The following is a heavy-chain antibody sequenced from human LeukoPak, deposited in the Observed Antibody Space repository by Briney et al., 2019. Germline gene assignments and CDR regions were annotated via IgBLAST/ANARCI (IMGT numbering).Heavy chain of an antibody. CDR1: GYTFTSYD. D-gene: IGHD6-13*01. CDR3: ARGFPRAYSSSWYYFDY. J-gene: IGHJ4*02. Sequence: ASVKVSCKASGYTFTSYDINWVRQATGQGLEWMGWMNPNSGNTGYAQKFRGRVTMTRNTSISTAYMELSSLRSEDTAVYYCARGFPRAYSSSWYYFDYWGQGTLVTVSS. V-gene: IGHV1-8*01. CDR2: MNPNSGNT.